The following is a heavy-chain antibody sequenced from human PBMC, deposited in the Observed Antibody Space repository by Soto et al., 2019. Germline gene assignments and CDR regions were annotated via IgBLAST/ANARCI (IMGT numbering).Heavy chain of an antibody. CDR3: AKLSCTSSTCYFPGWFDP. CDR2: VYYSGSS. V-gene: IGHV4-31*03. CDR1: GDSISCGASF. D-gene: IGHD2-2*01. Sequence: SETLSLTCTVSGDSISCGASFWIGIRQPPGKGLEWIANVYYSGSSYYNPSLKSRLTISVDTTKNQFSLQLKSMTAADTAVYYCAKLSCTSSTCYFPGWFDPWGQGTLVTVSS. J-gene: IGHJ5*02.